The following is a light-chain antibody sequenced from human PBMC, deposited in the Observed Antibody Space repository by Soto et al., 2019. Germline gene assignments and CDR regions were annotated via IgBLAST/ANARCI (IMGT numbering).Light chain of an antibody. Sequence: DIQMTQSPSSLSAAIGDRVTITCRASQGFSNLAWYQQKPGKVPKLLLSVASTFQTGVPSRFSGSGSDTDFTLTISSLQLEDVATYYCQKYNSAPLTFGPGTKVDIK. CDR1: QGFSN. CDR2: VAS. J-gene: IGKJ3*01. V-gene: IGKV1-27*01. CDR3: QKYNSAPLT.